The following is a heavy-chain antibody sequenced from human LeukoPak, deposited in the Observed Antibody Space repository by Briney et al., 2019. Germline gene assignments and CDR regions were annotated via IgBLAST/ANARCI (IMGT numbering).Heavy chain of an antibody. CDR3: ARAEPHYDFWSGYYTKGAFDI. Sequence: NPSETLSLTCTVSDGSISSYYWSWIRQPPGKGLEWIGYIYYSGSTNYNPSHKSRVTISVDTSKNQFSLKLSSVTAADTAVYYCARAEPHYDFWSGYYTKGAFDIWGQGTMVTVSS. V-gene: IGHV4-59*01. CDR2: IYYSGST. D-gene: IGHD3-3*01. J-gene: IGHJ3*02. CDR1: DGSISSYY.